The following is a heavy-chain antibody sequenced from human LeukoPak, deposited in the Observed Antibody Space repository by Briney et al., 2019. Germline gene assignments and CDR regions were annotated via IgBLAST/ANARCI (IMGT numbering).Heavy chain of an antibody. D-gene: IGHD4-23*01. CDR1: GGPISSGAYY. CDR3: ARGDGGTRRDFDY. V-gene: IGHV4-61*02. J-gene: IGHJ4*02. CDR2: IHTEGST. Sequence: PSQTLSLTCTVFGGPISSGAYYWSWIRQPAGKGLEWIGRIHTEGSTDYNPSLKSRLTISIDTSKNQFSLRLNSVTAADTAVYYCARGDGGTRRDFDYWGQGTLVTVSS.